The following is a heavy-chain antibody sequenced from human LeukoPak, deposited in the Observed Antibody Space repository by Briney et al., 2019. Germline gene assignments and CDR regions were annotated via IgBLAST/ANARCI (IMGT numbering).Heavy chain of an antibody. V-gene: IGHV3-23*01. CDR2: ISGSGGST. Sequence: PGGSLRLSCAASGFTFSSYAMSWVGQAPGKGLDRVSAISGSGGSTYYADSVKGRFTISRDNSKNTLYLQMNSLRAEDTALYYCAKIVGATPYMDVWGKGTTVTVSS. CDR3: AKIVGATPYMDV. J-gene: IGHJ6*03. D-gene: IGHD1-26*01. CDR1: GFTFSSYA.